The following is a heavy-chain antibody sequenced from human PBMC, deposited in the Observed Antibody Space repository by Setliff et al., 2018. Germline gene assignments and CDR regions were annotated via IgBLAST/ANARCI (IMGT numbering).Heavy chain of an antibody. CDR1: GFTFSNAC. J-gene: IGHJ6*02. Sequence: GGSLRLSCTASGFTFSNACMSWVRQAPGKGLEWVGRIKRITDSGTTDHAAPVKGRFTVSRDDSISTLYLQMNSLKTEDTAVYYCTTSPISSGWHSNFDYNMDVWGQGTTVTVSS. CDR2: IKRITDSGTT. V-gene: IGHV3-15*01. CDR3: TTSPISSGWHSNFDYNMDV. D-gene: IGHD6-19*01.